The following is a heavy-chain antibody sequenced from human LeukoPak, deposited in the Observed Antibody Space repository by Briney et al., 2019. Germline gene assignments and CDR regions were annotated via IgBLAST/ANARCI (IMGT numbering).Heavy chain of an antibody. CDR3: ARVGVTAATADY. D-gene: IGHD6-25*01. V-gene: IGHV1-46*01. CDR2: INPSGGST. Sequence: PVASVKVSCKASGYTFTSYYMHWVRQAPGQGLEWMGIINPSGGSTSYAQKFQGRVTMTRDMSTSTVYMELNSLRSEDTAVYFCARVGVTAATADYWGQGTLVTVSS. J-gene: IGHJ4*02. CDR1: GYTFTSYY.